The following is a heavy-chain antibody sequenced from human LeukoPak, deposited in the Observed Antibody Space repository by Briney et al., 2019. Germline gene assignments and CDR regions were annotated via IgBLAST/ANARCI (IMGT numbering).Heavy chain of an antibody. J-gene: IGHJ4*02. Sequence: GGSRRLSCAASGFTFSSYEMNWVRQAPGKGLEWVSCIRSIGSTIYYADSVKGRFTISRDNAKNSLYLQMNRLRAEDTAVYYCARGLAYYYGSGSYGFDYWGQGTLVTVSS. D-gene: IGHD3-10*01. CDR2: IRSIGSTI. V-gene: IGHV3-48*03. CDR3: ARGLAYYYGSGSYGFDY. CDR1: GFTFSSYE.